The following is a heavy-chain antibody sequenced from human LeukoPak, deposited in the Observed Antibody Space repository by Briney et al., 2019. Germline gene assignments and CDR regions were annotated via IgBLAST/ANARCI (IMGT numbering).Heavy chain of an antibody. D-gene: IGHD4-17*01. CDR2: INHSGST. CDR1: GGSFSGYY. V-gene: IGHV4-34*01. J-gene: IGHJ4*02. CDR3: ARGSDYGDYVPLAY. Sequence: SETLSLTCAVYGGSFSGYYWSWIRQPPGKGLAWIGEINHSGSTNYNPSLKSRVTISVDTSKNQFSLKLSSVTAADTAVYYCARGSDYGDYVPLAYWGQGTLVTVSS.